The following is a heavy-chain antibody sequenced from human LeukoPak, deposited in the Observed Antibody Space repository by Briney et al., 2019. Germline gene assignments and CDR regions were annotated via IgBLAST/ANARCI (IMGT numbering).Heavy chain of an antibody. Sequence: PGGSLRLSCAVSGFTASENYMSWVRQAPGKGLEWVSTIYSGGLTYYADPVKGKFTISRDNSQNTLYLQMNSLRADDTAVYYCAKGGSGWSNWFDPWGQGTLVTVSS. V-gene: IGHV3-66*01. J-gene: IGHJ5*02. CDR2: IYSGGLT. CDR1: GFTASENY. D-gene: IGHD6-19*01. CDR3: AKGGSGWSNWFDP.